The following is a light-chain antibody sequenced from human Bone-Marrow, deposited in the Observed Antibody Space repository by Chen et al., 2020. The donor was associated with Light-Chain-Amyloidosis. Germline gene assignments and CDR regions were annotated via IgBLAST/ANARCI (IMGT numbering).Light chain of an antibody. Sequence: HSALTQPASLSGSPGQSITISCTGTSSDVGCDNHVSWYQQHPGKAPKLMIYEVTNRPSWVPDRFSGAKSDNTASLAISGLQTEEEADYFCSSYTITNTLVYGSGTRVTVL. J-gene: IGLJ1*01. CDR2: EVT. CDR3: SSYTITNTLV. CDR1: SSDVGCDNH. V-gene: IGLV2-14*01.